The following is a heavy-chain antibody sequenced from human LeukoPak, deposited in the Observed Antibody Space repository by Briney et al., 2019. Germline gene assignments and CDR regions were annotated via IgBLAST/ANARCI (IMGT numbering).Heavy chain of an antibody. D-gene: IGHD6-6*01. V-gene: IGHV1-24*01. CDR3: ATGPLGQVVARDEYFQH. J-gene: IGHJ1*01. CDR1: GYTLTELS. CDR2: FDPEDGET. Sequence: ASVKVSCKVSGYTLTELSMHWVRQAPGKGLEWMGGFDPEDGETIYAQKFQGRVTMTEDTSTDTAYMELSSLRSEDTAVYYCATGPLGQVVARDEYFQHWGQGTLVTVSS.